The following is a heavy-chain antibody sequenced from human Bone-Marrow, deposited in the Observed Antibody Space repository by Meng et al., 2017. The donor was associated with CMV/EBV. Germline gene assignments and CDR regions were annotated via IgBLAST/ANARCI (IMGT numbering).Heavy chain of an antibody. CDR2: INHSGST. J-gene: IGHJ6*02. CDR1: GGSFSGYY. CDR3: ARDLRSSGPYYYYYGMDV. Sequence: SETLSLTCAVYGGSFSGYYWSWIRQPPGKGLEWIGEINHSGSTNYNPSLKSRVTISVDTSKNQFSLKLSSVTAADTAVYYCARDLRSSGPYYYYYGMDVWGQGTTVTVSS. V-gene: IGHV4-34*01. D-gene: IGHD6-19*01.